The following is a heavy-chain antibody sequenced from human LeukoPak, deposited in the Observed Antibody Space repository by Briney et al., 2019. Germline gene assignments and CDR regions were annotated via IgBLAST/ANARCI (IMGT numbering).Heavy chain of an antibody. V-gene: IGHV3-21*04. J-gene: IGHJ3*02. CDR3: EGYDILTGPEAFDI. CDR1: GFTFSSYS. CDR2: ISSSSSYI. D-gene: IGHD3-9*01. Sequence: PGGSLRLSCAASGFTFSSYSVNWVRQAPGKGLEWVSSISSSSSYIYYADSVKGRFTISRDNAKNSLYLQMNSLRAEDTAIYYCEGYDILTGPEAFDIWGQGTVVTVSS.